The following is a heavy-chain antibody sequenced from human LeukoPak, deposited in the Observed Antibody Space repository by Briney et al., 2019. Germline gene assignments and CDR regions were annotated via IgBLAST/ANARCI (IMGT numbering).Heavy chain of an antibody. CDR2: IYSSGST. V-gene: IGHV4-59*12. Sequence: SETLSLTCTVSGGSISSYYWSWIRQPPGKGLECIGYIYSSGSTNFNPSLKSRVTISADTSKNQFSLKLSSVTAADTAVYYCARVRPDDAFDIWGQGTMVTVSS. J-gene: IGHJ3*02. CDR3: ARVRPDDAFDI. CDR1: GGSISSYY. D-gene: IGHD1-1*01.